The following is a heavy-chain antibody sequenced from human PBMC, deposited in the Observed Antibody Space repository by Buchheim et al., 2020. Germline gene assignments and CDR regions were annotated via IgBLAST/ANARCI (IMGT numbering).Heavy chain of an antibody. D-gene: IGHD2/OR15-2a*01. J-gene: IGHJ4*02. V-gene: IGHV1-46*01. CDR3: ARDECRASACYSRAYYYFDF. Sequence: QVHLVQSGAEVKKPGARVKVSCTASGYTFTSYNVHWVRQAPGQGLEWMGIINPGGDSASYAQKFQGRLTMTRDTSTSTVCMELSSLRSEDTAVYYCARDECRASACYSRAYYYFDFWGQGTL. CDR1: GYTFTSYN. CDR2: INPGGDSA.